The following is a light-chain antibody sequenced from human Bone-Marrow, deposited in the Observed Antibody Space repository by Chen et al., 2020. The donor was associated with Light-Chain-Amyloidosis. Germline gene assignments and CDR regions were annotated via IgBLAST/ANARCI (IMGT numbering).Light chain of an antibody. CDR3: MQALQGPPT. CDR2: LGS. V-gene: IGKV2-28*01. J-gene: IGKJ1*01. CDR1: QSLLHSNGYNY. Sequence: DIVMTQSPLSLPVTPGEPASISCRSSQSLLHSNGYNYLDWYLKKPGQSPQLVIYLGSNRASGVPDRFSGSGSGTDFTLKISRVEAEDVGIYYCMQALQGPPTFGQGTKVEIK.